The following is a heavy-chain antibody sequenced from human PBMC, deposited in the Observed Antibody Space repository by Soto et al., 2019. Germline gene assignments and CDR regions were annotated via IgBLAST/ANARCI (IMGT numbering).Heavy chain of an antibody. Sequence: ESGGGVVQPGRSLRLSCAASGFTFSSYGMHWVRQAPGKGLEWVAVISYDGSNKYYADSVKGRFTISRDNSKNTLYLQMNSLRAEDTAVYYCAKDSYYDFWSGYFSYYGMDVWGQGTTVTVSS. V-gene: IGHV3-30*18. J-gene: IGHJ6*02. CDR1: GFTFSSYG. CDR2: ISYDGSNK. D-gene: IGHD3-3*01. CDR3: AKDSYYDFWSGYFSYYGMDV.